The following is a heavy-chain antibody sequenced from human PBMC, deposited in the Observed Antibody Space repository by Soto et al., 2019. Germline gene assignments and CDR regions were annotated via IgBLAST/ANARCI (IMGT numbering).Heavy chain of an antibody. CDR1: GFTFSSYG. CDR3: ARYIPGVRYYGMDV. CDR2: ISYDGSNK. V-gene: IGHV3-30*03. D-gene: IGHD2-2*01. J-gene: IGHJ6*04. Sequence: GGSLRLSCAASGFTFSSYGMHWVRQAPGKGLEWVAVISYDGSNKYYADSVKGRFTISRDNSKNTLYLQMNSLRAEDTAVYYCARYIPGVRYYGMDVWGKGTTVTVSS.